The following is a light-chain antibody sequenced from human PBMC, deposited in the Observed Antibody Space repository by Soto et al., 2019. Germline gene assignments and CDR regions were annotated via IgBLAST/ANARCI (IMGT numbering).Light chain of an antibody. CDR1: QSVSSSY. CDR3: QQYGSSLGIT. V-gene: IGKV3-20*01. Sequence: EIVLTQSPGTLSLSPGERATLSCRASQSVSSSYVAWYQQKPGQAPRLLIYGASSRATGIPDRFSGSGSGTDFTLTISRLEPEDFAVYYCQQYGSSLGITFGQGTRLEIK. CDR2: GAS. J-gene: IGKJ5*01.